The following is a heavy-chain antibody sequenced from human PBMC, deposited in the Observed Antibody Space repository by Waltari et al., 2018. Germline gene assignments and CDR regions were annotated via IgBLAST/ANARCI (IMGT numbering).Heavy chain of an antibody. CDR1: GGTFSSYA. D-gene: IGHD3-3*01. CDR3: ARDGDFWSGYYYYYYMDV. V-gene: IGHV1-69*13. Sequence: QVQLVQSGAEVKKPGSSVKVSCKASGGTFSSYAISWVRQAPGQGLEWMGRIIPIFGTANYAQKFQGRVTITADKSTSTAYMELSSLRSEDTAVYYCARDGDFWSGYYYYYYMDVWGKGTTVTISS. CDR2: IIPIFGTA. J-gene: IGHJ6*03.